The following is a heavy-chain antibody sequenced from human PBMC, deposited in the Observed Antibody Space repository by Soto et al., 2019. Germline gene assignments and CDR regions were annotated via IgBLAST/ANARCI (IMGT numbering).Heavy chain of an antibody. CDR1: GGSISSGGYS. D-gene: IGHD3-10*01. CDR2: IYHSGST. CDR3: ARGEYGVRGVIPFDH. V-gene: IGHV4-30-2*01. J-gene: IGHJ4*02. Sequence: QLQLQESGSGLVKPSQTLSLTCAVSGGSISSGGYSWSWIRQPPGKGLEWIGYIYHSGSTYYNPSLKSRVTRSVDRSKNQFSLKLSSVTAADTAVYYCARGEYGVRGVIPFDHWGQGTLVTVSS.